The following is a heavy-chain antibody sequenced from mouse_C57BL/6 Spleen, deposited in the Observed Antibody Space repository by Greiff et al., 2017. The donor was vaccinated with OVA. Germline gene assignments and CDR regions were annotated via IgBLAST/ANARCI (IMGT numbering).Heavy chain of an antibody. J-gene: IGHJ4*01. CDR2: ISYDGST. CDR3: ARGDDYDEEGSPGYAMDY. CDR1: GYSITSGYY. D-gene: IGHD2-4*01. Sequence: EVQLVESGPGLVKPSQSLSLTCSVTGYSITSGYYWNWIRQFPGNKLEWMGYISYDGSTNYNPSLKNRISLTRDTSKNQFFLKLNSVTTEDTATYDWARGDDYDEEGSPGYAMDYWGQGTSVTVSS. V-gene: IGHV3-6*01.